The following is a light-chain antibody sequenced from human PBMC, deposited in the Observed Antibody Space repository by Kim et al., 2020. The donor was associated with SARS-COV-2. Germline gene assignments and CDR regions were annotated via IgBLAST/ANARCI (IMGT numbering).Light chain of an antibody. CDR3: QQFNNWPLYS. J-gene: IGKJ2*03. CDR1: QSVNSN. V-gene: IGKV3-15*01. Sequence: EVMMTQSPATLSVSPGERATLSCRASQSVNSNLAWYQQKPGQAPRLLIYGASTRASGVPARFSGSGSGTEFTLTISSLQSEDFAVYYCQQFNNWPLYSFGQGPSWRSN. CDR2: GAS.